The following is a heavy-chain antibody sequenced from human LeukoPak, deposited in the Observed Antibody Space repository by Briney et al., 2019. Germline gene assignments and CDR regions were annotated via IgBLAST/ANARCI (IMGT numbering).Heavy chain of an antibody. V-gene: IGHV1-2*02. CDR3: ARGYYDFWSGYSKTWRSNYFDY. D-gene: IGHD3-3*01. J-gene: IGHJ4*02. CDR1: GYTFTGYY. CDR2: INPNSGGT. Sequence: ASVKVSCKASGYTFTGYYMHWVRQAPGQGLEWMGWINPNSGGTNYAQKFQGRVTMTRDTSISTAYMELSRLRSDDTAVYYCARGYYDFWSGYSKTWRSNYFDYWGQGTLVTVSS.